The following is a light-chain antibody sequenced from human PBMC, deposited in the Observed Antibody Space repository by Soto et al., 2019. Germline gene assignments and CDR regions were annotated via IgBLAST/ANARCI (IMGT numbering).Light chain of an antibody. J-gene: IGKJ5*01. CDR3: QQYGSSPNT. Sequence: EIGFTQSAGTLSLSPGERSTLSCRASQSVSSSYLAWYQQKPGQAPRLLIYGASSRATGIPDRFSGSGSGTDFTLTISRLEPEDFAVYYCQQYGSSPNTFGQGTRLEIK. CDR1: QSVSSSY. CDR2: GAS. V-gene: IGKV3-20*01.